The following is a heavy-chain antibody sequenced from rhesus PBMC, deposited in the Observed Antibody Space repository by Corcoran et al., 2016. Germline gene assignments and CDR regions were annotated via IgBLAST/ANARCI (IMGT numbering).Heavy chain of an antibody. J-gene: IGHJ4*01. CDR3: AIGDCTSTTCYGY. CDR2: INGNSGST. CDR1: GASISSYW. D-gene: IGHD2-2*01. V-gene: IGHV4-80*01. Sequence: QVQLQESGPGLVKPSETLSLTCTVSGASISSYWLSWLRQPPGKGLEWIGEINGNSGSTNYNPSLKSRVTISRDTSKNQFSLKLSSVTAADTAVYYCAIGDCTSTTCYGYWGQGVLVTVSS.